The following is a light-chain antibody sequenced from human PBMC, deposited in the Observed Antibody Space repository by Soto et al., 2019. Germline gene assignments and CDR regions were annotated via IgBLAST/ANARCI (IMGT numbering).Light chain of an antibody. J-gene: IGKJ2*01. V-gene: IGKV2-30*02. CDR3: MQGTHWPPYT. CDR2: KVS. Sequence: DVVLTQSPLFLPVTLGQPASISCRSSQSLVHSDGNTFLHWFQQRPGHSPRRLVYKVSNRDSGVPDRFSGSGSGTDFTLKISRVEAEDVGVYYCMQGTHWPPYTFCQGTKLDIK. CDR1: QSLVHSDGNTF.